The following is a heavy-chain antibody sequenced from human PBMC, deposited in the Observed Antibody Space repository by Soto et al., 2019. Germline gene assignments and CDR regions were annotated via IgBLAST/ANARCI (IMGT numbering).Heavy chain of an antibody. CDR3: ARVRCSGGSCYSIYSAFDI. CDR1: GYSFTSYD. Sequence: ASVKVSCKASGYSFTSYDSNWVRQATGQGLEWMGWMNPNSGNTGYAQKFQGRVTMTRNTSISTAYMELSSLRSEDTAVYYCARVRCSGGSCYSIYSAFDIWGQGTMVTVSS. CDR2: MNPNSGNT. D-gene: IGHD2-15*01. J-gene: IGHJ3*02. V-gene: IGHV1-8*01.